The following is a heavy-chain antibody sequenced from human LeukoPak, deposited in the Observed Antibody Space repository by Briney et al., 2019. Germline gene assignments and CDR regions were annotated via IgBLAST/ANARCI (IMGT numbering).Heavy chain of an antibody. J-gene: IGHJ4*02. CDR2: ISGSGGST. Sequence: GESLKVSCAASGFTFSSYAMSWVRQAPGKGLEWVSAISGSGGSTYYADSVKGRFTISRDNSKNTLYLQMNSLRAEDTAVYYCAKDAASVYYDYIWGSYRYLDYWGQGTLVTVSS. D-gene: IGHD3-16*02. V-gene: IGHV3-23*01. CDR3: AKDAASVYYDYIWGSYRYLDY. CDR1: GFTFSSYA.